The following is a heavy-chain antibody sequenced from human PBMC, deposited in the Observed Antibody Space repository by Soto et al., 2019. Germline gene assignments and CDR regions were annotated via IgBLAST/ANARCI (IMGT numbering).Heavy chain of an antibody. V-gene: IGHV3-33*01. CDR1: GFSFSRHG. CDR3: ARYDDYSDNGLDY. D-gene: IGHD4-17*01. J-gene: IGHJ4*02. CDR2: ILSDGSAE. Sequence: QVQLVESGGGVVQPGRSLKLSCEATGFSFSRHGMHWVRQAPGKGLEWLAVILSDGSAEEYAGSVQGRFTISRDNSKNVLYLEINNLRAEDTSVYYCARYDDYSDNGLDYWGRGVLVTVSS.